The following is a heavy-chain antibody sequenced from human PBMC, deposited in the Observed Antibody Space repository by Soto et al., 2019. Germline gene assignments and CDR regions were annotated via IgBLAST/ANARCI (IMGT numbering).Heavy chain of an antibody. D-gene: IGHD2-15*01. J-gene: IGHJ4*02. CDR1: GGSFSGYY. V-gene: IGHV4-34*09. Sequence: PSDTLSLTCAVYGGSFSGYYWSWIRQPPGKGLEWIGEINHSGSTYYNPSLKSRVTISVDTSKNQFSLKLSSVTAADTAVYYCARRYCSGGSCHNKGRGSFDYWGQGTLVNVSS. CDR3: ARRYCSGGSCHNKGRGSFDY. CDR2: INHSGST.